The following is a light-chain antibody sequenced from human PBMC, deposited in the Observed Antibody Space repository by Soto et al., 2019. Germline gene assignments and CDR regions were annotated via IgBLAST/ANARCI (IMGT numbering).Light chain of an antibody. V-gene: IGKV1-5*01. CDR3: QQYYSSQWT. CDR2: DAS. CDR1: QSISSW. J-gene: IGKJ1*01. Sequence: DIQMTQSPSTLSASVGDRVTITCRASQSISSWLAWYQQKPGKAPKLLIYDASSLESGVPSRFSGSGSGTEFTLTISSLQPDDFATYYCQQYYSSQWTFGQGTKVEIK.